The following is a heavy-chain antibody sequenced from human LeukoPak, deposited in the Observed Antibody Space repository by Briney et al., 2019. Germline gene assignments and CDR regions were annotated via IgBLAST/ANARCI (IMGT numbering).Heavy chain of an antibody. V-gene: IGHV3-30*02. CDR3: ARDYYGSGSISDY. CDR1: GFTFSSYG. Sequence: GGSLRLSCAASGFTFSSYGMHWARQAPGKGLEWVAFIRYDGSNKYYADSVKGRFTISRDNAKNSLYLQMNSLRAEDTAVYYCARDYYGSGSISDYWGQGTLVTVSS. D-gene: IGHD3-10*01. CDR2: IRYDGSNK. J-gene: IGHJ4*02.